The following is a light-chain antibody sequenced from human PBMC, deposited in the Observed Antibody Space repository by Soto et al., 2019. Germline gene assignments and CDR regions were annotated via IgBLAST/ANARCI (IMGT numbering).Light chain of an antibody. CDR3: SSCTSSNTFV. CDR2: DVS. V-gene: IGLV2-14*03. Sequence: QCVRNQAASGSGAPLQAITIFFTRTNKEVCSHNCASWYQQHPGKAPKLMIYDVSNRPSGVSYRFSGSKSGNTASLTISGLQAEDEADYYCSSCTSSNTFVFGTG. CDR1: NKEVCSHNC. J-gene: IGLJ1*01.